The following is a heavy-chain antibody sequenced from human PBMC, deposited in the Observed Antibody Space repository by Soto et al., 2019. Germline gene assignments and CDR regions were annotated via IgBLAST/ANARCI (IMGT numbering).Heavy chain of an antibody. Sequence: PGGSLRLSCAASGLTFSSYWMHWVRQAPGKGLVWVSRINSDGSSTNYADSVKGRFTISRDNAKNTLYLQMNSLRAEDTAAYYCAQRQSGWYVYWGQGTLVTVSS. D-gene: IGHD6-19*01. CDR1: GLTFSSYW. CDR3: AQRQSGWYVY. V-gene: IGHV3-74*01. J-gene: IGHJ4*02. CDR2: INSDGSST.